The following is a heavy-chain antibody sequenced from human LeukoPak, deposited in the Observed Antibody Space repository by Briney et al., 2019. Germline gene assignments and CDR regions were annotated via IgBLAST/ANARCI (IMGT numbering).Heavy chain of an antibody. Sequence: GGSLRLSCAASGFNVSSNYMSWVRQAPGKGLEWVSVIFSGGSTYYVDSVKGRFTTSRDNSKNTVYLQMNSLRPEDTAVYYCAKDLPAETKMGGFDFWGQGALVTISS. CDR1: GFNVSSNY. CDR3: AKDLPAETKMGGFDF. V-gene: IGHV3-66*02. J-gene: IGHJ4*02. CDR2: IFSGGST. D-gene: IGHD4-11*01.